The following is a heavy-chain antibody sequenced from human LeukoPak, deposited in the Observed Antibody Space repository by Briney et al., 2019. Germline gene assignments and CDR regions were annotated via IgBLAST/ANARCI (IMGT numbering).Heavy chain of an antibody. Sequence: SGGSLRLSCAASGFTFSNAWMSWVRQAPGKGLEWVGRIKSKTDGGTTDYAAPVKGRFTISRDDSKNTLYLQMNSLKTEDTAVYYCTTDYYDSSGYNGSPWGQGTLVTVSS. CDR2: IKSKTDGGTT. CDR1: GFTFSNAW. J-gene: IGHJ5*02. CDR3: TTDYYDSSGYNGSP. D-gene: IGHD3-22*01. V-gene: IGHV3-15*01.